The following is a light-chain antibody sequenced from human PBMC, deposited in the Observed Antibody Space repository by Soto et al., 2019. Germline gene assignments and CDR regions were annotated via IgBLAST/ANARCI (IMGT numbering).Light chain of an antibody. V-gene: IGKV1-5*03. Sequence: DIQMTPSPSTLSGSVVDRVTITCRASQTISSWLAWYQQKPGKARKLLIYKASTLKSGVPSRFSGSGSGTEFTLTISSLQPDDFATYYCQHYNSYSEAFGQGTKVDIK. CDR2: KAS. CDR1: QTISSW. CDR3: QHYNSYSEA. J-gene: IGKJ1*01.